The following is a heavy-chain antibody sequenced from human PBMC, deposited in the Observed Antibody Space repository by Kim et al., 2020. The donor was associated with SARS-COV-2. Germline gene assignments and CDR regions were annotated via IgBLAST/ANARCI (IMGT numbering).Heavy chain of an antibody. CDR3: VRDKVVIKRGTISSYHYHGLDV. D-gene: IGHD3-9*01. Sequence: GGSLRLSCAASGFSVSTSFMSWVRQGPVKGLEWVAIIYSAGGWDYADAVKGRFTISRDNSKNTLHLQMNSLSVEDTAVYFCVRDKVVIKRGTISSYHYHGLDVWGQGTTVTVSS. J-gene: IGHJ6*02. CDR1: GFSVSTSF. CDR2: IYSAGGW. V-gene: IGHV3-66*01.